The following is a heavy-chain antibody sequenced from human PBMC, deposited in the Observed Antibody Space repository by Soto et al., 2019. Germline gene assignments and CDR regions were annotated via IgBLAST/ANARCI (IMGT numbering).Heavy chain of an antibody. Sequence: GGSLRLSCAASGFTFSSYGMHWVRQAPGKGLEWVAVIWYDGSNKYYADSVKGRFTISRDNSKNTLYLQMNSLRAEDTAVYYCARERPPYYYGSGSYNVFDYWGQGTLVTVSS. J-gene: IGHJ4*02. CDR1: GFTFSSYG. CDR3: ARERPPYYYGSGSYNVFDY. CDR2: IWYDGSNK. V-gene: IGHV3-33*01. D-gene: IGHD3-10*01.